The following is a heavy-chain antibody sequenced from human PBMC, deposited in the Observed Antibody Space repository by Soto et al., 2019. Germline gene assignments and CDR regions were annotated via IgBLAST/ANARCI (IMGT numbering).Heavy chain of an antibody. D-gene: IGHD3-22*01. Sequence: QVQLQESGPGLVKPSQTLSLTCTVSCVSISSGGYYWSWIRQHPGKGLEWIGYIYYSGGTDYNPSLKSRVTISVDTSKNQFSLKLSSVTAADTAVYYCARSTSSGYSYNWFDPWGQGTLVTVSS. CDR1: CVSISSGGYY. CDR3: ARSTSSGYSYNWFDP. J-gene: IGHJ5*02. CDR2: IYYSGGT. V-gene: IGHV4-31*03.